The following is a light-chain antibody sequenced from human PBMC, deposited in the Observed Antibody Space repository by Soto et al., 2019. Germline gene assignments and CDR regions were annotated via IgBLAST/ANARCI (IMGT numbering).Light chain of an antibody. J-gene: IGLJ1*01. CDR3: SSYTSSSTPYV. CDR2: DVT. CDR1: SSDVGGYNY. V-gene: IGLV2-14*01. Sequence: QSVLTQPASGSGSPGQSITFSCTGTSSDVGGYNYVSWYQQHPVKAPKLMIYDVTNRPSGVSDRFSGSKSGNTASLTISGLQAEDEADYYCSSYTSSSTPYVFGTGTKVTVL.